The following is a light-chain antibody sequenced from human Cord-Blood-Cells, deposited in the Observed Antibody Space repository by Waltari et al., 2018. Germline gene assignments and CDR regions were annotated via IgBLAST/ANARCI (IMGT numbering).Light chain of an antibody. CDR3: SSYTSSSTWV. V-gene: IGLV2-14*01. Sequence: QSALTQPASLSGSPGQQITIPCTGTSSVVGGYNYVSWYQQHPGNAPKLMIYDVSNRPSGVSNRFSGSKSGNTASLTISGLQAEDEADYYCSSYTSSSTWVFGGGTKLTVL. J-gene: IGLJ3*02. CDR2: DVS. CDR1: SSVVGGYNY.